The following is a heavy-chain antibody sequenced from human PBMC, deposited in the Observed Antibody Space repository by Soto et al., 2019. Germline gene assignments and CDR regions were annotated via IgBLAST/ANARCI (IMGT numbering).Heavy chain of an antibody. J-gene: IGHJ6*02. V-gene: IGHV1-69*01. CDR3: ARSQGSSTSLEIYYYYYYGMDG. CDR2: IIPITGTA. CDR1: GGTFGSYA. Sequence: QVQLVQSGAEVKKPGSSVKVSCKAAGGTFGSYAISWVRQAPGQGPEWMGGIIPITGTANYAQKFQGRVTITADESTSTASMQLSSLRSEDTAVYYCARSQGSSTSLEIYYYYYYGMDGWGQGTTVTVSS. D-gene: IGHD2-2*01.